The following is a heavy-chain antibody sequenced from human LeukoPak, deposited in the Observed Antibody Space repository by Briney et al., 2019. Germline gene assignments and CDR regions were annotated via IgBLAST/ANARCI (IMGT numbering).Heavy chain of an antibody. Sequence: GGSLRLSCSVSGFTSSSYAMSWVRQPPGKGLEWGSCISGSGGSTYYADSVKGRSTISRDISKNTLYLQMNSLRAEDTAVYYCAKGATAMEFFDCWGQGTLVTVSS. V-gene: IGHV3-23*01. D-gene: IGHD5-18*01. CDR2: ISGSGGST. J-gene: IGHJ4*02. CDR1: GFTSSSYA. CDR3: AKGATAMEFFDC.